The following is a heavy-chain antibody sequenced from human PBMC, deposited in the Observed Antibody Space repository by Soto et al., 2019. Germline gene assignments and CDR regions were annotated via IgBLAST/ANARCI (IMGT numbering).Heavy chain of an antibody. Sequence: ASVKVSCKASGYTFTSYGISWVRQAPGQGLEWMGWISAYNGNTNYAQKLQGRVTMTTDTSTSTAYMELRSLRSDDTAVYYCARPGYSSGWQDPYYYYGMDVWGQGTTVTVSS. V-gene: IGHV1-18*04. CDR2: ISAYNGNT. CDR3: ARPGYSSGWQDPYYYYGMDV. CDR1: GYTFTSYG. D-gene: IGHD6-19*01. J-gene: IGHJ6*02.